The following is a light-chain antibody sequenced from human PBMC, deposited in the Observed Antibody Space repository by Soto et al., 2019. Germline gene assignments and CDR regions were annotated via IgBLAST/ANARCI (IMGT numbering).Light chain of an antibody. CDR2: SNN. CDR3: AAWDDSLNGL. CDR1: SSNIGSNT. Sequence: QSVLTQPPSASGTPGQRGTISCSGSSSNIGSNTVNWYQQLPGTAPKLLIYSNNQQPSGVPDRFSGSKSGTSASLAIGGLQSEDESDYYCAAWDDSLNGLFGGGTKLTVL. J-gene: IGLJ2*01. V-gene: IGLV1-44*01.